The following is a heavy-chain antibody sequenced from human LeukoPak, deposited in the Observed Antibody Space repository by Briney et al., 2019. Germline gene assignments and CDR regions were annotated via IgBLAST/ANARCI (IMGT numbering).Heavy chain of an antibody. V-gene: IGHV4-61*02. CDR3: ARGPSTLVLDFWSDRYYFDY. D-gene: IGHD3-3*01. J-gene: IGHJ4*02. CDR2: IYTSGST. Sequence: SETLSLTCTVSGGSISSGSYYWSWIRQPAGKGLEWIGRIYTSGSTNYNPSLKSLVTISVDTSKNQFSLKLSSVTAADTAVYYCARGPSTLVLDFWSDRYYFDYWGQGTLVTVSS. CDR1: GGSISSGSYY.